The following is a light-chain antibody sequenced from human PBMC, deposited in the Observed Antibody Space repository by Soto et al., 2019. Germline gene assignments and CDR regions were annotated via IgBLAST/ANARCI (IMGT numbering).Light chain of an antibody. CDR2: EVG. J-gene: IGLJ3*02. CDR3: CSFADSATFG. V-gene: IGLV2-23*02. Sequence: QSALTQPASVSGSPGQSITISCTGTSSDVVSWYQQHPGKAPKLMIYEVGKRPSGVSNRFSGSKSGNTASLTISGLQAEDEADYYCCSFADSATFGFGGGTKLTVL. CDR1: SSDV.